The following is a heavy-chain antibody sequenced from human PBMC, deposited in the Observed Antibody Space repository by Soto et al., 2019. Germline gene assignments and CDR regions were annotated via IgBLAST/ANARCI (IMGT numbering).Heavy chain of an antibody. Sequence: GRSLRLSCAASGFTFSSYAMSWVRQAPGKGLEWVSAISGSGGSTYYADSAKGRFTISRDNSKNTLYLQMNSLGAEDRAVYYCVGGRGAASWGQGTLVTVSS. CDR2: ISGSGGST. V-gene: IGHV3-23*01. D-gene: IGHD1-26*01. J-gene: IGHJ5*02. CDR3: VGGRGAAS. CDR1: GFTFSSYA.